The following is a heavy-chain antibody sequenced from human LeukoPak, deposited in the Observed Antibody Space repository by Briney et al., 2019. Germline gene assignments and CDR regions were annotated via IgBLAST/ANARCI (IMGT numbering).Heavy chain of an antibody. CDR1: GYTFTGYY. V-gene: IGHV1-2*02. CDR2: INPNSGGT. J-gene: IGHJ4*02. CDR3: ARESIYGDYVDY. D-gene: IGHD2-21*01. Sequence: GASVKVSCKASGYTFTGYYMHWVRLAPGQGLEWMGWINPNSGGTNYAQKFQGRVTMTRDTSISTAYMELSRLRSDDTAVYYCARESIYGDYVDYWSQGTLVTVSS.